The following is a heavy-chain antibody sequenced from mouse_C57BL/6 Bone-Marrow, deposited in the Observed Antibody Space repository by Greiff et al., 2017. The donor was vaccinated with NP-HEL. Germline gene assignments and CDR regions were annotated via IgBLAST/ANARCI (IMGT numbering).Heavy chain of an antibody. Sequence: QVQLQQSGAELARPGASVKLSCKASGYTFTSYGISWVQQRTGQGLEWIGEIYPRSGNTYYTDKFKGQATLTADKSSSTAYMELRSLTSEDSAVYFCARADYDYGGYCFDYWGQGTTPTVSA. V-gene: IGHV1-81*01. CDR2: IYPRSGNT. CDR3: ARADYDYGGYCFDY. CDR1: GYTFTSYG. D-gene: IGHD2-4*01. J-gene: IGHJ2*01.